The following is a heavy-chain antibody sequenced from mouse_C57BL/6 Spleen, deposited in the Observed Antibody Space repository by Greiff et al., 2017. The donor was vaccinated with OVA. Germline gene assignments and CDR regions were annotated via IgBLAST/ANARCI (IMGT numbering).Heavy chain of an antibody. CDR2: IYPGDGDT. CDR1: GYAFSSSW. V-gene: IGHV1-82*01. J-gene: IGHJ2*01. CDR3: ARSYDYDEGGAFCY. Sequence: VQLQQSGPELVKPGASVKISCKASGYAFSSSWMNWVKQRPGKGLEWIGRIYPGDGDTNYNGKFKGKATLTADKSSSTAYMQLSSLTSEDSAVYFCARSYDYDEGGAFCYWGQGTTLTVSS. D-gene: IGHD2-4*01.